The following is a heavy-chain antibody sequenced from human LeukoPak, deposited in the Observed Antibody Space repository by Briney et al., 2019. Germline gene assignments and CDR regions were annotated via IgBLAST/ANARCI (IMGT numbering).Heavy chain of an antibody. V-gene: IGHV3-66*01. CDR1: GFTVSSNY. CDR2: IHSGGST. J-gene: IGHJ4*02. Sequence: GGSLRLSCAASGFTVSSNYMTWVRQAPGKGLECVSIIHSGGSTDYADSVKGRFTISRDNSKNTLYLQMNSLRAEDTAVYFCAANWLLRRYWGQGTLVSVSS. D-gene: IGHD3-22*01. CDR3: AANWLLRRY.